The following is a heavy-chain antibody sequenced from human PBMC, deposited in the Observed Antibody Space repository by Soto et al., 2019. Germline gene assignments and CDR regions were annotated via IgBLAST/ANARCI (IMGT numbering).Heavy chain of an antibody. Sequence: QVQLVESGGGLVKPGGSLRLSCAASGFTFSDYYMSWIRQAPGKGLEWVSYISSSGSTIYYADSVKGRFTISRDNAKNALYLQMNSLRAEDTAVYYCASGGIFGVVIMENADAFDIWGQGTMVTVSS. CDR2: ISSSGSTI. J-gene: IGHJ3*02. CDR1: GFTFSDYY. D-gene: IGHD3-3*02. CDR3: ASGGIFGVVIMENADAFDI. V-gene: IGHV3-11*01.